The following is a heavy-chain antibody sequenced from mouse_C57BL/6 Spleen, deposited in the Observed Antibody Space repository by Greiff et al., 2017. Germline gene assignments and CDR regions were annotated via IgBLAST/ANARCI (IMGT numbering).Heavy chain of an antibody. D-gene: IGHD1-1*01. CDR3: ARWYYGSYY. V-gene: IGHV1-82*01. CDR2: IYPGDGDT. CDR1: GYAFSSSW. J-gene: IGHJ2*01. Sequence: QVHVKQSGPELVKPGASVKISCKASGYAFSSSWMNWVKQRPGKGLEWIGRIYPGDGDTNYNGKFKGKATLTADKSSSTAYMQLSSLTSEDSAVYFCARWYYGSYYWGQGTTLTVSS.